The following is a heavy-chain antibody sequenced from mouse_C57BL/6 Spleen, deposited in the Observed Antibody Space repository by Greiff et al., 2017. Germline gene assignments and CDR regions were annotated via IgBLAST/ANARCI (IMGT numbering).Heavy chain of an antibody. CDR1: GFSLTSYG. J-gene: IGHJ2*01. CDR3: AKGDYYGSSWDY. Sequence: QVQLQQSGPGLVQPSQSLSITCTVSGFSLTSYGVHWVRQSPGKGLEWLGVIWRGGSTDYNAAFMSRLSITKDNAKSQVFFKMNSLQADDTAIYYCAKGDYYGSSWDYWGQGTTLTVSS. V-gene: IGHV2-5*01. CDR2: IWRGGST. D-gene: IGHD1-1*01.